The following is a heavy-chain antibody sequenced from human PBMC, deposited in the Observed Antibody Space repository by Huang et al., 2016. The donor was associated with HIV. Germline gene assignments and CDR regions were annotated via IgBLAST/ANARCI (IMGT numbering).Heavy chain of an antibody. Sequence: EVQLLESGGGLVQSGGSLRLSCAASGFAFSTFGMTWVRQAPGKGLEWVSGITRNGNPYYADAGKGRFTVSRDNSKDTLYFQMNSLRADDTAIYYCAKYSGNYEYFQHWGQGTLVSVSS. V-gene: IGHV3-23*01. D-gene: IGHD1-26*01. CDR3: AKYSGNYEYFQH. CDR1: GFAFSTFG. CDR2: ITRNGNP. J-gene: IGHJ1*01.